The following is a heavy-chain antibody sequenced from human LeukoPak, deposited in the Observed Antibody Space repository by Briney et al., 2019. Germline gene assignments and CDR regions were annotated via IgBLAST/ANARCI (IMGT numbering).Heavy chain of an antibody. CDR1: GGTFSSYA. J-gene: IGHJ4*02. CDR3: ARPEVNYYDSFFDF. Sequence: SVKVSCKASGGTFSSYAISWVRQAPGQGLEWMGGIIPIFGTANYAQKFQGRVTMTTDTSTTTAYMELRSLRSDDTAVYYCARPEVNYYDSFFDFWGQGTLVTVSS. V-gene: IGHV1-69*05. D-gene: IGHD3-22*01. CDR2: IIPIFGTA.